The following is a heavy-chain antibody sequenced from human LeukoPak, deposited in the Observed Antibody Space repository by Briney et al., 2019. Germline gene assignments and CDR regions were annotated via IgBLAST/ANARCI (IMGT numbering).Heavy chain of an antibody. V-gene: IGHV3-23*01. J-gene: IGHJ4*02. Sequence: VGALRLSSAPPRCRFTNFTISCGRQAPGKGLGWGSLIVSSSGATFYAASVKGRFTISRDISKNTLYLQMNSLRAEDTALYYCAKGAYDYIEMGYFDDWGQGTLVTVSS. CDR2: IVSSSGAT. D-gene: IGHD5-12*01. CDR1: RCRFTNFT. CDR3: AKGAYDYIEMGYFDD.